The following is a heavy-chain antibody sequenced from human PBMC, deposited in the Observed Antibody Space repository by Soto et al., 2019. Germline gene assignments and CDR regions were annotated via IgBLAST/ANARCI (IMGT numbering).Heavy chain of an antibody. V-gene: IGHV3-43*01. Sequence: GGSLRLSCAASGFTFDDYTMHWVRQAPGKGLEWVSLISWDGGSTYYADSVKGRFTISRDNSKNSLYLQMNSLRTEDTALYYCAKAAGNSTYFDYWGQGTLVTVSS. CDR1: GFTFDDYT. D-gene: IGHD6-13*01. CDR3: AKAAGNSTYFDY. CDR2: ISWDGGST. J-gene: IGHJ4*02.